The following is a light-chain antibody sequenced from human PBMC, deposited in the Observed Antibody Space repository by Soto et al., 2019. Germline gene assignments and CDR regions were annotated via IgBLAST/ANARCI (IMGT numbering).Light chain of an antibody. J-gene: IGKJ4*01. CDR2: GAS. V-gene: IGKV3D-15*01. Sequence: EIAMTQSPVTLSASPGERVTLSCRASQSVNINLAWYQQRPGQAPRVLIYGASNRASGIPDRFSGSGSGTDFTLTISSLEPDEFALYYCQQYKVWPPRSFGGGTRVEIK. CDR1: QSVNIN. CDR3: QQYKVWPPRS.